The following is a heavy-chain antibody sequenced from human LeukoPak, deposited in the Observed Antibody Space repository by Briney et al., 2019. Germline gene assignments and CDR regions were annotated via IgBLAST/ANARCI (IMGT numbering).Heavy chain of an antibody. CDR3: ARKYSSGWYVYYFDY. J-gene: IGHJ4*02. CDR1: GFTFSGYA. D-gene: IGHD6-19*01. CDR2: ISGSGGST. Sequence: SLRLSCSASGFTFSGYAMSWVRHAPGKGLEWVSAISGSGGSTYYADSVKGRFTISRDNSKNTLYLQMNSLRAEDTAVYYCARKYSSGWYVYYFDYWGQGTLVTVSS. V-gene: IGHV3-23*01.